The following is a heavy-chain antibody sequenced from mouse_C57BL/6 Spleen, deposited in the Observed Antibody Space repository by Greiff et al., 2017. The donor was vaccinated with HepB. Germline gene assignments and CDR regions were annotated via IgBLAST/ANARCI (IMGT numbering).Heavy chain of an antibody. D-gene: IGHD2-4*01. CDR2: IWSGGST. Sequence: VQLKESGPGLVQPSQSLSITCTVSGFSLTSYGVHWVRQSPGKGLEWLGVIWSGGSTDYNAAFISRLSISKDNSKSQVFFKMNSLQADDTAIYYCARYDYDTDYYAMDYWGQGTSVTVSS. V-gene: IGHV2-2*01. J-gene: IGHJ4*01. CDR1: GFSLTSYG. CDR3: ARYDYDTDYYAMDY.